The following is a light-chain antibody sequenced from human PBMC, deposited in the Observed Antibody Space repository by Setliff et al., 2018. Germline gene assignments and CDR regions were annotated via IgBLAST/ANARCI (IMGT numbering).Light chain of an antibody. V-gene: IGLV2-8*01. CDR2: EVS. CDR1: SSDVGGYNY. CDR3: SSYAGSTGKV. J-gene: IGLJ1*01. Sequence: QSVLTQPPSASGSPGQSVTISCTGTSSDVGGYNYVSWYQQHPGKAPKLMIYEVSKRPSGVPDRFSGSKSGNTASLTVSGLQAEDEADYYCSSYAGSTGKVFGTGTKVTVL.